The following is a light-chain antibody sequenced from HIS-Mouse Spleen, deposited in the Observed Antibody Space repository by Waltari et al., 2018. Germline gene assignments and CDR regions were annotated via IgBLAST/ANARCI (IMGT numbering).Light chain of an antibody. CDR3: SSYTSSSTRV. Sequence: QSALTQPASVSGSPGQSITISCTGTSSDVGGYNYVSWYQQHPGKAPKLMIYEVSNRPSGLFNRFPGSKSGNTASLTISGLQAEDEADYYCSSYTSSSTRVFGGGTKLTVL. CDR1: SSDVGGYNY. CDR2: EVS. V-gene: IGLV2-14*01. J-gene: IGLJ3*02.